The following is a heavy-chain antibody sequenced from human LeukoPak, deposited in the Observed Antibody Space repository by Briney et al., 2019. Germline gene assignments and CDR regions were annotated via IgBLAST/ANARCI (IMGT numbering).Heavy chain of an antibody. Sequence: GGSLRLSCAASGFTFSSYWMHWVRQAPGKGLVWVSRINSDGSSTCYADSVKGRFTISRDNAKNTLYLQMNSLRAEDTAVYYCATLTTVTTEVANWGQETLVTVSS. CDR1: GFTFSSYW. V-gene: IGHV3-74*01. J-gene: IGHJ4*02. D-gene: IGHD4-17*01. CDR3: ATLTTVTTEVAN. CDR2: INSDGSST.